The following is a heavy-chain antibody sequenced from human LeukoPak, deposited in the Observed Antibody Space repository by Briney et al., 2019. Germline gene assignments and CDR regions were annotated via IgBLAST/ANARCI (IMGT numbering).Heavy chain of an antibody. D-gene: IGHD3-10*01. CDR1: GFTFSAYG. Sequence: GGSLRLSCMASGFTFSAYGMHWVRQAPGKGLEWVSYIRYDGSFKFYADSVKGRFTVSRDNSKNTLYLQMNSLRAEDTAVYYCASMGYYYGSGSYRYYFDYWGQGTLVTVSS. CDR3: ASMGYYYGSGSYRYYFDY. V-gene: IGHV3-30*02. J-gene: IGHJ4*02. CDR2: IRYDGSFK.